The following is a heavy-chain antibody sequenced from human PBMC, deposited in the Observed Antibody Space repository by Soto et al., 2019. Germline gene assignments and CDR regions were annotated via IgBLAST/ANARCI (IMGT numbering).Heavy chain of an antibody. CDR2: AFFSAAA. J-gene: IGHJ5*02. Sequence: SETLSLTCTVSGDSISSYYLNWIRQSPGKGLEWIGYAFFSAAANYNPSLKSRATISVDKSNNQFSLELRSVTAADTAVYYCATLPPRIVVVKTELPTWGQGILVTVSS. CDR3: ATLPPRIVVVKTELPT. CDR1: GDSISSYY. V-gene: IGHV4-59*12. D-gene: IGHD2-15*01.